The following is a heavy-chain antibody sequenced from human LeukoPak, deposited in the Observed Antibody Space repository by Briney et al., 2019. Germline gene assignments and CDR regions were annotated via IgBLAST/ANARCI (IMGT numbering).Heavy chain of an antibody. CDR3: AKYGVQRWFDP. J-gene: IGHJ5*02. CDR1: GGSFSGYY. D-gene: IGHD4-17*01. CDR2: INHSGST. V-gene: IGHV4-34*01. Sequence: SETLSLTCAVYGGSFSGYYWSWIRQPPGKGLEWIGEINHSGSTNYNPSLKSRVTISVDTSKNQFPLKLSSVTAADTAVYYCAKYGVQRWFDPWGQGTLVTVSS.